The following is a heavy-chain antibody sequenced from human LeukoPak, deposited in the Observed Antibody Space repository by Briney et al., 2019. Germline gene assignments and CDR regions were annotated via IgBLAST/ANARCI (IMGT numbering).Heavy chain of an antibody. V-gene: IGHV1-46*01. CDR2: INPSGGST. CDR3: ARGYCSSTSCDWFDP. Sequence: AASVKVSCKASGYTFTSYGISWVRQAPGQGLEWMGIINPSGGSTSYAQKFQGRVTMTRDTSTSTVYMELSSLRSEDTAVYYCARGYCSSTSCDWFDPWGQGTLVTVSS. D-gene: IGHD2-2*01. J-gene: IGHJ5*02. CDR1: GYTFTSYG.